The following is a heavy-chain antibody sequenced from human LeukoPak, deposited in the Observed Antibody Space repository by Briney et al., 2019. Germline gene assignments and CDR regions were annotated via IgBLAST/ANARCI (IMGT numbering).Heavy chain of an antibody. Sequence: SETLSLTCTVSGGSISSYYWSWIRQPPGKGLEWIGYIYYSGSTSYNPSLKSRVTISVDTSKNQFSLKLSSVTAADTAVYYCARGYSGSYGRFDYWGQEPWSPSPQ. J-gene: IGHJ4*01. CDR3: ARGYSGSYGRFDY. V-gene: IGHV4-59*01. CDR1: GGSISSYY. CDR2: IYYSGST. D-gene: IGHD1-26*01.